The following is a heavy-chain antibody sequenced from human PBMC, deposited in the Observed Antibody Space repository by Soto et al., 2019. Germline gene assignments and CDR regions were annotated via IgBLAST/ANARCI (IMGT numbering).Heavy chain of an antibody. Sequence: EVQLEESGGALVQPGRSLRLSCAASGFTFDDYAMSWVRQVLGKVLEWVSSISWNSGNIGYADSVKGRFTTSRDNAENSLYLQMNSLRPEDTALYYCVRSKGGYSYGTPFDYWGQGTLVTVSS. CDR3: VRSKGGYSYGTPFDY. CDR2: ISWNSGNI. D-gene: IGHD5-18*01. J-gene: IGHJ4*02. V-gene: IGHV3-9*01. CDR1: GFTFDDYA.